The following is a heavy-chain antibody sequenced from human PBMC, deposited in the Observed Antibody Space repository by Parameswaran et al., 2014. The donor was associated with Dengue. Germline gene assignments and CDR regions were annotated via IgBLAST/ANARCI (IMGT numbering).Heavy chain of an antibody. CDR3: ARGGQGILGRN. D-gene: IGHD1-26*01. V-gene: IGHV4-31*02. Sequence: WIRQPPGKGLEWIGYIHYNGNTYYNPSLKSRVTMSVDMSKNEFSLRLNSVTAADTALYYCARGGQGILGRNWGRGTLVTVSS. CDR2: IHYNGNT. J-gene: IGHJ4*02.